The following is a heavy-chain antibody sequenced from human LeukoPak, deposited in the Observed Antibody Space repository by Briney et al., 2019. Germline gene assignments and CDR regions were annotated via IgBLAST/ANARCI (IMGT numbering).Heavy chain of an antibody. CDR3: ARGGYYGSGSYYRRGPNWFDP. J-gene: IGHJ5*02. CDR2: ISAYNGNT. CDR1: GYTFTSYA. D-gene: IGHD3-10*01. V-gene: IGHV1-18*04. Sequence: ASVKVSCKASGYTFTSYAISWVRQAPGQGLEWMGWISAYNGNTNYAQKLQGRVTMTTDTSTSTAYMELRSLRSDDTAVYYCARGGYYGSGSYYRRGPNWFDPWGQGTLVTVSS.